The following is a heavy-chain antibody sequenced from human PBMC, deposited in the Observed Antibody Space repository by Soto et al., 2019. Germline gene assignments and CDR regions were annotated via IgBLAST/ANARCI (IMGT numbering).Heavy chain of an antibody. V-gene: IGHV3-30*18. J-gene: IGHJ4*02. Sequence: QVQLVESGGGVVQPGKSLRLSCAGSGFTFSSYGMDWVRQAPGKGLEWVAVISYDGSNKYYADSVKGRFTISRDNSKSTLYLQMSSLRADDTAVYYCAKDRMGAGVRGYFDYLGQGTLVTVSS. D-gene: IGHD3-10*01. CDR2: ISYDGSNK. CDR1: GFTFSSYG. CDR3: AKDRMGAGVRGYFDY.